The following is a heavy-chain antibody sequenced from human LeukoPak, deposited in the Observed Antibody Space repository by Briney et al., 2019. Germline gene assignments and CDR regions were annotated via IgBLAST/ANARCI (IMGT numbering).Heavy chain of an antibody. CDR2: IYHSGST. J-gene: IGHJ4*02. V-gene: IGHV4-38-2*02. Sequence: PSETLSLTCTVSGYSISSGYYWGWIRQPPGKGLEWIGSIYHSGSTYYNPSLKSRVTISVDTSKNQFSLKLSSVTAADTAVYYCARAEVLPDYYAISGGFDYWGQGTLVTVSS. CDR1: GYSISSGYY. CDR3: ARAEVLPDYYAISGGFDY. D-gene: IGHD3-10*01.